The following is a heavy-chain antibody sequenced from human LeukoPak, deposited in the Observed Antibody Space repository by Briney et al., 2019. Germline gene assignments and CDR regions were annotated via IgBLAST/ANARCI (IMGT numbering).Heavy chain of an antibody. CDR3: AREVRKWELDGYTFDV. CDR2: ISSSGSTI. Sequence: GGSLRLSCAASGFTFSDYYMSWIRQAPGNGLEWVSYISSSGSTIYYADSVKGRFTISRDNAKNSLYLQMNSLRAEDTAVYYCAREVRKWELDGYTFDVWGQGRMVTVSS. D-gene: IGHD1-26*01. V-gene: IGHV3-11*01. J-gene: IGHJ3*01. CDR1: GFTFSDYY.